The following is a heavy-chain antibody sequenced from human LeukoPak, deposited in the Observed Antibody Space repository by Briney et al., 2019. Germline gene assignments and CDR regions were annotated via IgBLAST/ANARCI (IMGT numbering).Heavy chain of an antibody. Sequence: GGSLRLSCAASGFTFSSYSMNWVRQAPGKGLEWVSSISSSSSYIYYADSVKGRFTISRDNAKNSLHLQMNSLRAEDTAVYYCAKPIISYYYDSSGLVDWGQGTLVTVSS. J-gene: IGHJ4*02. CDR1: GFTFSSYS. CDR3: AKPIISYYYDSSGLVD. V-gene: IGHV3-21*04. CDR2: ISSSSSYI. D-gene: IGHD3-22*01.